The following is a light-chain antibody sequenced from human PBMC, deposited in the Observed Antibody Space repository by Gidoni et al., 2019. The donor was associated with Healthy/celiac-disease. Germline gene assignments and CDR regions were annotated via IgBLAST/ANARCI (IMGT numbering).Light chain of an antibody. CDR2: GAS. Sequence: PATLSVSPAARATLSCRARQSVSSNLARSQQKPGQAPRLLIYGASTRATGIPAKFSGSGSGTEFTLTISSLQSEDFAVYYCQQYNNWPPAFGGGTKVKIK. J-gene: IGKJ4*01. CDR1: QSVSSN. CDR3: QQYNNWPPA. V-gene: IGKV3-15*01.